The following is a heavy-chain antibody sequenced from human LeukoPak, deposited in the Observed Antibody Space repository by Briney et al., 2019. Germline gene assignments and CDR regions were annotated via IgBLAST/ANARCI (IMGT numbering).Heavy chain of an antibody. CDR3: ARTWQWLPFDY. CDR1: GGTISSYY. J-gene: IGHJ4*02. V-gene: IGHV4-4*07. D-gene: IGHD6-19*01. CDR2: IYISGST. Sequence: NPSETLSLTCTVSGGTISSYYWSWIRQPAGKGLEWIGRIYISGSTNYNPSLKSRVTMSVDTSKNQFSLKLSSVTAADTAVYYCARTWQWLPFDYWGQGTLVTVSS.